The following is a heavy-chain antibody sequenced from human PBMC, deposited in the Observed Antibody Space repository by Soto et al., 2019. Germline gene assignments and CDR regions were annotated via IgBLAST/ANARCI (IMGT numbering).Heavy chain of an antibody. V-gene: IGHV4-39*01. CDR3: AXXXSGXXSYGFXXXXLDV. J-gene: IGHJ6*02. CDR1: DGSSISSSYY. D-gene: IGHD5-18*01. CDR2: IFYSGST. Sequence: SQTHSVTCSVADGSSISSSYYWGWIRQPPGKGLEWIGSIFYSGSTYYNPSLKSRVTISVDTSKNQFSLKLTSVTAADTAVYYCAXXXSGXXSYGFXXXXLDVSGQRTPVTVPS.